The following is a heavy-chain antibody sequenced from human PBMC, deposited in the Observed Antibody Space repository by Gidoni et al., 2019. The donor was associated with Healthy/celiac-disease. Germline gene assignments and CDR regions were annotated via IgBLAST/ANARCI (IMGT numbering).Heavy chain of an antibody. CDR2: INPSGGST. D-gene: IGHD5-18*01. J-gene: IGHJ4*02. CDR1: GYTFTSYY. V-gene: IGHV1-46*03. CDR3: ARASLGILDTAMVPYYFDY. Sequence: QVQLVQSGAEVKKPGASVKVSCKASGYTFTSYYMHWVRQAPGQGLEWMGIINPSGGSTSYAQKFQGRVTMTRDTSTSTVYMELSSLRSEDTAVYYCARASLGILDTAMVPYYFDYWGQGTLVTVSS.